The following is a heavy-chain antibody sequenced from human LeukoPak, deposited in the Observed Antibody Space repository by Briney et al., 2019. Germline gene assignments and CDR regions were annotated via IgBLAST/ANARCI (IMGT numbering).Heavy chain of an antibody. D-gene: IGHD6-13*01. CDR2: INPNSGGT. V-gene: IGHV1-2*02. CDR3: ARVLYSSSWYDIWEVSRYQNYYGMDV. J-gene: IGHJ6*02. CDR1: AYTFTGYY. Sequence: GASVKVSCKASAYTFTGYYMHWVRQAPGQGLEWMGWINPNSGGTNYAQKFQGRVTMTRDTSISTAYMELSRLRSDDTAVYYCARVLYSSSWYDIWEVSRYQNYYGMDVWGQGTTVTVSS.